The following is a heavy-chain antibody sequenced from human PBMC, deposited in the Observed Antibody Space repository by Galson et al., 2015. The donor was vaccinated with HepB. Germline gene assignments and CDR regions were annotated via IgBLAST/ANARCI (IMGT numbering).Heavy chain of an antibody. Sequence: QSGAEVKKPGEALSISCKGSGYNFTDYWITWVRQMPGKGLEWMGWIDPGDSYTNYSPSFQGHVTISADKSISTAYLQWSSLKASDTAMYYCARLVSSTWQETDSWGQGTLVTVSS. V-gene: IGHV5-10-1*01. J-gene: IGHJ4*02. CDR1: GYNFTDYW. CDR2: IDPGDSYT. CDR3: ARLVSSTWQETDS. D-gene: IGHD2-2*01.